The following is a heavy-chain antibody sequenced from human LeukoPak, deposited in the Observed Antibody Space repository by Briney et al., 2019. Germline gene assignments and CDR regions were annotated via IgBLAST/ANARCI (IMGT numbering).Heavy chain of an antibody. J-gene: IGHJ5*02. CDR2: IWYDGSNK. Sequence: GGSLRLSSAASGSTFSSYGMHWVRQAPGKGLEWVAVIWYDGSNKYYADSVKGRFTISRDNSKNTLHLQMSSLRPEDTAVYYCARQFYDRSTYFDHWGQGTLVTVSS. D-gene: IGHD3-22*01. CDR1: GSTFSSYG. V-gene: IGHV3-30*19. CDR3: ARQFYDRSTYFDH.